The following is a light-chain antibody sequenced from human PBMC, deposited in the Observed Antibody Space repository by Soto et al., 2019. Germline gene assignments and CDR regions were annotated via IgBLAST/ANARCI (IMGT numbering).Light chain of an antibody. J-gene: IGLJ1*01. V-gene: IGLV1-44*01. CDR1: SSNIGSNT. CDR2: SNN. Sequence: QSVLTQPPSGSGTPGQRVTISCSGSSSNIGSNTVNWYQQLPGTAPKLLIYSNNQRPSGVSNRFSGSKSGNTASLTISGLQAEDEADYYCCSYAGSSTSYVFGTGTKVTVL. CDR3: CSYAGSSTSYV.